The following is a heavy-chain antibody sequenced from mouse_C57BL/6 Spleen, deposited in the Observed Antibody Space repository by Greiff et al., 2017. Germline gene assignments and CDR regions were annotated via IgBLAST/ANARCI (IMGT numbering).Heavy chain of an antibody. CDR2: ISDGGSYT. V-gene: IGHV5-4*03. J-gene: IGHJ4*01. D-gene: IGHD2-5*01. CDR1: GFTFSSYA. Sequence: EVKLVESGGGLVKPGGSLKLSCAASGFTFSSYAMSWVRQTPEKRLEWVATISDGGSYTYYPDNVKGRFTISRDNAKNNLYLQMSHLKSEDTAMYYCARYSNYDYAMDYWGQGTSVTVSS. CDR3: ARYSNYDYAMDY.